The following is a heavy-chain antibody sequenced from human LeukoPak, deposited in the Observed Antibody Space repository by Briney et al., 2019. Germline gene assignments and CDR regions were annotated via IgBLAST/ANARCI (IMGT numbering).Heavy chain of an antibody. Sequence: ASVKVSCKASGYTFTSYDINWVRRATGQGLEWMGWMNPNSGNTGYAQKFQGRVTMTRNTSISTAYMELSSLRSDDTAVYYCARGPPNWGYDYWGPGTLVTVSS. J-gene: IGHJ4*02. CDR2: MNPNSGNT. CDR1: GYTFTSYD. CDR3: ARGPPNWGYDY. V-gene: IGHV1-8*01. D-gene: IGHD7-27*01.